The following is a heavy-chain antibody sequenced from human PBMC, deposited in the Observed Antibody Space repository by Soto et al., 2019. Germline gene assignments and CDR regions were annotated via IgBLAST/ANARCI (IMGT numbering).Heavy chain of an antibody. CDR2: VSFDGSST. V-gene: IGHV3-30*03. Sequence: QVQLVESGGGVVQPGESLRLSCAASGFSFRSLAMHWVRQAPGKGLEWVSLVSFDGSSTYYAESVKGRFTASRDNSKDTLHLQMNSLRPDDTAMYYCTIVRVADSALDHWGQGTLVTVSS. CDR1: GFSFRSLA. CDR3: TIVRVADSALDH. D-gene: IGHD3-10*02. J-gene: IGHJ4*02.